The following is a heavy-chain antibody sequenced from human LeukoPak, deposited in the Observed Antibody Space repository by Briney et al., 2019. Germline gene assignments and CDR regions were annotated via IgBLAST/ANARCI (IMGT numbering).Heavy chain of an antibody. V-gene: IGHV1-2*02. CDR1: GYTFTGYY. J-gene: IGHJ4*02. Sequence: GASVKVSCKASGYTFTGYYIHWVRRAPGQGLEWMGWIDSNSGGTRYAENFQGRVTMTRDTSISTVYMELSGLRSDDTAVYYCTRDHWGENYWGQGTLVTVSP. CDR3: TRDHWGENY. D-gene: IGHD3-10*01. CDR2: IDSNSGGT.